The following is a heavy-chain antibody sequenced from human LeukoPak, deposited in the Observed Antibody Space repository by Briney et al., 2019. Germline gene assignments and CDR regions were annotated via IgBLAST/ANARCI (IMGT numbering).Heavy chain of an antibody. J-gene: IGHJ5*02. D-gene: IGHD3-3*01. V-gene: IGHV4-34*01. CDR3: ARTKSNKIFGVVRNWFDP. CDR1: GGSFSGYY. Sequence: PSETLYLTCAVYGGSFSGYYWSGIRQPPGKGLEWIGEINHSGSTNYNPSLKSRVTISVDTSKNQFSLKLSSVTAADTAVYYCARTKSNKIFGVVRNWFDPWGQGTLVTVSS. CDR2: INHSGST.